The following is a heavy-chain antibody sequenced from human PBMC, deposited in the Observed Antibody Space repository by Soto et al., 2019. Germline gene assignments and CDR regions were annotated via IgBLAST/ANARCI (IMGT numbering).Heavy chain of an antibody. Sequence: WGSLRLSWAASGFTFSSHNINWVRQAPGKGLEWVSSISSSSYIYYADSVKGRFTISRDNAKNSLYLQMNTLRAEDTAVYYCARVFSGYYFDYWGQGTQVTVSS. CDR2: ISSSSYI. CDR1: GFTFSSHN. V-gene: IGHV3-21*01. D-gene: IGHD3-22*01. J-gene: IGHJ4*02. CDR3: ARVFSGYYFDY.